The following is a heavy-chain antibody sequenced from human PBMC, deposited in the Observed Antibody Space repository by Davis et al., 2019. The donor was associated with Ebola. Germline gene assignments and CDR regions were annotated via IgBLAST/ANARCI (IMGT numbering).Heavy chain of an antibody. J-gene: IGHJ4*02. CDR2: INHSGST. V-gene: IGHV4-34*01. CDR1: GGSFSGYY. D-gene: IGHD2-2*01. CDR3: AGGAPTSTSYYLYV. Sequence: SETLSPTCAVHGGSFSGYYWSWIRQPPGKGLEWIGEINHSGSTNYNPSLKSRVTISVDTSKNQFSLKLSSVTAADTALYYCAGGAPTSTSYYLYVWDQGTLVTVSS.